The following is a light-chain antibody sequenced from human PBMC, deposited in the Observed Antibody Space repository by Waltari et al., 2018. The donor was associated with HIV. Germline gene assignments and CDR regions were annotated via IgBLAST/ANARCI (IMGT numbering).Light chain of an antibody. J-gene: IGKJ1*01. Sequence: DIQMTQSPSTLSASVGDRVTITCRASQNINNWLAWYQQKPGKAPKLLIYQASSLGSGVPSRFSGSGFGTEFTLTISSLQPDDFATYYCQQYNSYSTFGQGTKVEIK. CDR3: QQYNSYST. CDR2: QAS. V-gene: IGKV1-5*03. CDR1: QNINNW.